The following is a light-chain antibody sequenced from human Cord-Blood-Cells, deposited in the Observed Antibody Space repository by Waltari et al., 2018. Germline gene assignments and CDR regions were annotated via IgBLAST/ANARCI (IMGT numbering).Light chain of an antibody. CDR1: SSDVGSYTL. J-gene: IGLJ3*02. Sequence: QSALSQPASVSGSPGLSITISCTGTSSDVGSYTLASWYQHHPGKAPKLMIYEGSKRPSGVSNRFSGSQSGNTASLTISVPQGEDETYYYCCSYAGSSTWVFGGGTKLTVL. CDR3: CSYAGSSTWV. V-gene: IGLV2-23*01. CDR2: EGS.